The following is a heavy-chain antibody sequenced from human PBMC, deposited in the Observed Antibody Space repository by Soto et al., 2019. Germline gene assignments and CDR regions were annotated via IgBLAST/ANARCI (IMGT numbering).Heavy chain of an antibody. D-gene: IGHD1-26*01. J-gene: IGHJ4*02. CDR1: GFTFDDYA. CDR2: ISWNSGSI. Sequence: EVQLVESGGGLVQPGRSLRLSCAASGFTFDDYAMHWVRQAPGKGLEWVSGISWNSGSIGYADSVKGRFTISRDNAKNTLYLQMISLRAEDTALYYCANDSGSYLSPFDYWGQGTLVTVSS. CDR3: ANDSGSYLSPFDY. V-gene: IGHV3-9*01.